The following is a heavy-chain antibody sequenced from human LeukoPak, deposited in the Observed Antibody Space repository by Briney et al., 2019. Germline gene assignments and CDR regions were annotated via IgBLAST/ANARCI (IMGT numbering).Heavy chain of an antibody. CDR3: ARVGSDYYDSSGYRGAFDI. CDR1: GYTFTSYY. CDR2: INPSGGST. J-gene: IGHJ3*02. Sequence: ASVNVSCKASGYTFTSYYMHWVRQAPGQGLEWMGIINPSGGSTSYAQKFQGRVTMTRDTSTSTVYMELSSLRSEDTAVYYCARVGSDYYDSSGYRGAFDIWGQGTMVTVSS. D-gene: IGHD3-22*01. V-gene: IGHV1-46*01.